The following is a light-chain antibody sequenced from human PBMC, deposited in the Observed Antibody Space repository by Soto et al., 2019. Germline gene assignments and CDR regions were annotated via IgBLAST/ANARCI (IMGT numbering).Light chain of an antibody. CDR3: ATWDSSLSVLI. J-gene: IGLJ2*01. CDR1: TSNIGKNY. Sequence: QSVLTQPPSVSAAPGQKVTIYCSGSTSNIGKNYVSWYQLLPGTAPNLHIYDNTKRPSEIPDRFSGSKSGTSATLVIAGLQTGDEADYYCATWDSSLSVLIFGGGTKVTVL. V-gene: IGLV1-51*01. CDR2: DNT.